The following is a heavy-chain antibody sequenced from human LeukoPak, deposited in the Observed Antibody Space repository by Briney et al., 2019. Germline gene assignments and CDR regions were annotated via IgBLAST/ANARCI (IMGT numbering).Heavy chain of an antibody. CDR1: GYSFTSYW. CDR3: ARVVGEGDYYYYYYMDV. Sequence: GESLKISCKGSGYSFTSYWIGWVRQAPGKGLEWVANIKQDGSEKYYVDSVKGRFTISRDNAKNSLYLQMNSLRAEDTAVYYCARVVGEGDYYYYYYMDVWGKGTTVTVSS. CDR2: IKQDGSEK. V-gene: IGHV3-7*01. J-gene: IGHJ6*03. D-gene: IGHD3-16*01.